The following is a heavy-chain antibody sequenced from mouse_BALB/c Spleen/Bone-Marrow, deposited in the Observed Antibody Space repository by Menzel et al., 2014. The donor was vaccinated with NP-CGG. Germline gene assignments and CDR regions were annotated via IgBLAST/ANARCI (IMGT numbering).Heavy chain of an antibody. J-gene: IGHJ2*01. D-gene: IGHD2-1*01. CDR2: INSNGGST. CDR1: GFTFSNYG. Sequence: EVKLLESGGGLVQPGGSLKLSCAASGFTFSNYGMSRVRQTPDKRLELVATINSNGGSTYYPDSVKGRFTISRDTAKNTLYLQMSSLKSEETAMYYCVRGNYGNYVDYFDFWGQGTTLTVSS. CDR3: VRGNYGNYVDYFDF. V-gene: IGHV5-6-3*01.